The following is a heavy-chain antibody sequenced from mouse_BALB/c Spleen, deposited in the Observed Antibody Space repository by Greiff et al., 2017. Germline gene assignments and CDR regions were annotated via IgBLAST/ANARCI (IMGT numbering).Heavy chain of an antibody. CDR1: GFNIKDYY. J-gene: IGHJ1*01. V-gene: IGHV14-4*02. Sequence: VQLQQSGAELVRSGASVKLSCTASGFNIKDYYMHWVKQRPEQGLEWIGWIDPENGDTEYAPKFKGKATLTADKSSSTAYMQLSSLASEDSAVYYCARVRDRYFDVWGAGTTVTVSS. CDR3: ARVRDRYFDV. CDR2: IDPENGDT.